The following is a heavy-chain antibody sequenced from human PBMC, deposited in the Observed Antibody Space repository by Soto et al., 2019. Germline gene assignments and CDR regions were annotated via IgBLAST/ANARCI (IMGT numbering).Heavy chain of an antibody. Sequence: GGSLRLSCAASGFTFSSYGMHWVRQAPGKGLEWVAVIWYDGSNKYYVDSVKGRFTISRDNSKNTLYLQMNSLRAEDTAVYYCARDGYYDILTGYDRGFDYWGQGTLVTVSS. CDR3: ARDGYYDILTGYDRGFDY. D-gene: IGHD3-9*01. J-gene: IGHJ4*02. V-gene: IGHV3-33*01. CDR1: GFTFSSYG. CDR2: IWYDGSNK.